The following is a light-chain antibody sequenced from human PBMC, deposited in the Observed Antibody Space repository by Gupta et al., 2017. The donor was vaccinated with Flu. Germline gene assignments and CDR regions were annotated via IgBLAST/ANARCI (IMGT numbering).Light chain of an antibody. CDR3: MQSLQTPLT. CDR2: LGS. V-gene: IGKV2-28*01. Sequence: DIVMTQSPLSLPVTPGEPASISCRSSQILLHSNGYNYLDWYLQKPGQSPQLLIYLGSNRASGVPDRFSGSGSGTDFTLKISRVEAEDVGVYYCMQSLQTPLTFGRGTKVEIK. J-gene: IGKJ4*01. CDR1: QILLHSNGYNY.